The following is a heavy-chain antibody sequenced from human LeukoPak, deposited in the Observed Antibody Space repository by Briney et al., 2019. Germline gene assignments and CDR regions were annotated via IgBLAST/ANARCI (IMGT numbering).Heavy chain of an antibody. Sequence: SVTVSCKASGGTFSSYAISWVRQAPGQGLEWMGGIIPIFGTANYAQKFQGRVTITADKSTSTAYMELSSLRSEDTAVYYCASPSNYYGSGSYFDYWGQGTLVTVSS. CDR3: ASPSNYYGSGSYFDY. CDR2: IIPIFGTA. D-gene: IGHD3-10*01. J-gene: IGHJ4*02. CDR1: GGTFSSYA. V-gene: IGHV1-69*06.